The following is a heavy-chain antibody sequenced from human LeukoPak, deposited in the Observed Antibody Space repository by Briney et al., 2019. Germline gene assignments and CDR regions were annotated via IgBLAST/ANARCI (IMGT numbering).Heavy chain of an antibody. CDR1: GFTVSSKY. D-gene: IGHD3-10*01. V-gene: IGHV3-53*05. CDR3: VKDWGVLPDYTADGFDI. Sequence: GGSLRLSCTASGFTVSSKYMSWVRQAPGQGLEWVSVLYSGGTAFYPDSVRGRFTISRDDSKNTLYLQMNSLRLEDTAVYYCVKDWGVLPDYTADGFDIWGPGTMVTVSS. J-gene: IGHJ3*02. CDR2: LYSGGTA.